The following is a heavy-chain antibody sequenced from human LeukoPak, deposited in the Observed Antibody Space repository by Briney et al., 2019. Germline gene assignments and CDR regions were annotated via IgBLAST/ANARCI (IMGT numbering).Heavy chain of an antibody. V-gene: IGHV5-10-1*01. D-gene: IGHD4-17*01. CDR2: IDPSDSYT. Sequence: GESLKISCKGSGYSFTNYWISWVRQMPGKGLEWMGRIDPSDSYTKYSPSFEGHVTISVDKSISTAFLQWNSLKASDSAMYYCATGASKVTTDFANYWGQGTQVAVSS. CDR3: ATGASKVTTDFANY. CDR1: GYSFTNYW. J-gene: IGHJ4*02.